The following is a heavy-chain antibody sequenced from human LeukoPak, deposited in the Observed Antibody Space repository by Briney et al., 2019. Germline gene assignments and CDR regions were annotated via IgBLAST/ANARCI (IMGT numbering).Heavy chain of an antibody. CDR1: GYSFTSYW. J-gene: IGHJ6*03. Sequence: VESLKISCKGSGYSFTSYWISWVRQMSGKGLECMGIIYPGDSDTRYSPSFQGQVTISADKSISTAYLQWSSLKASDTAMYYCARHYYYGSGSYGYYMDVWGKGTTVTISS. CDR2: IYPGDSDT. CDR3: ARHYYYGSGSYGYYMDV. V-gene: IGHV5-51*01. D-gene: IGHD3-10*01.